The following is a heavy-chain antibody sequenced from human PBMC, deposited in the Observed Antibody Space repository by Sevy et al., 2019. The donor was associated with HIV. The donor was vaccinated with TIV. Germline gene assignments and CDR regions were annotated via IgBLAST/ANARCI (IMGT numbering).Heavy chain of an antibody. J-gene: IGHJ4*02. CDR1: GFTFSSYA. D-gene: IGHD1-26*01. Sequence: GRSLRLSCAASGFTFSSYAMHWVRQAPGKGLEYVSAISSNGGSTYYADSVKGRFTISRDNSKNTLYLQMGSLRAEDMAVYYCARGAIVGGSFFDYWGQGTLVTVSS. CDR2: ISSNGGST. V-gene: IGHV3-64*02. CDR3: ARGAIVGGSFFDY.